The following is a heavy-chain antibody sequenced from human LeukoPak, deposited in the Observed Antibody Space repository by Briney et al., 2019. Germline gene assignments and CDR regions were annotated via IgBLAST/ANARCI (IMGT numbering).Heavy chain of an antibody. J-gene: IGHJ4*02. CDR3: ARVGGYCSSISNCYGDY. D-gene: IGHD2-2*03. CDR1: GFTFSIYS. CDR2: ISSGSTNI. V-gene: IGHV3-21*01. Sequence: PGGSLRLSCAASGFTFSIYSMNWVRQAPGKGLEWVSCISSGSTNIYYVDSVRGRFTISRDNAKNSLYLQMNSLRAEDTAVYYCARVGGYCSSISNCYGDYWGQGTLVTVSS.